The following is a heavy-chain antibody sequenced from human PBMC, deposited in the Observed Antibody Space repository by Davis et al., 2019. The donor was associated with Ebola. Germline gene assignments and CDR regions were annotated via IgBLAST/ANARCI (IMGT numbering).Heavy chain of an antibody. CDR2: INSDGSST. CDR3: ARAGFRELFSYGMDV. CDR1: GFTFSSFA. J-gene: IGHJ6*02. Sequence: HTGGSLRLSCAASGFTFSSFAMGWVRQAPGKGLVWVSRINSDGSSTSYADSVKGRFTISRDNAKNSLYLQMNSLRAEDTAVYYCARAGFRELFSYGMDVWGQGTTVTVSS. V-gene: IGHV3-74*01. D-gene: IGHD3-10*01.